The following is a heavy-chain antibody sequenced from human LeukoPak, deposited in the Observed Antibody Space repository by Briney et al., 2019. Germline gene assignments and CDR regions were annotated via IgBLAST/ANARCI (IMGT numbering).Heavy chain of an antibody. D-gene: IGHD1-26*01. Sequence: SQTLSLTCTVSGGSISSSSYYWSWIRQPAGKGLEWIGRFYTSRSTHYNPSLKSRVTISVDTSKNQFYLKLSSVTAADTAVYYCAREVGAGRLVWGQGTLVTVSS. CDR2: FYTSRST. J-gene: IGHJ4*02. V-gene: IGHV4-61*02. CDR1: GGSISSSSYY. CDR3: AREVGAGRLV.